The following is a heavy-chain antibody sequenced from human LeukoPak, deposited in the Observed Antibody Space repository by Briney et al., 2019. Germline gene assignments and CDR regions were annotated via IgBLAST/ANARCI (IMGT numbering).Heavy chain of an antibody. CDR1: GFTFSSHW. J-gene: IGHJ3*02. CDR2: IMQDGSEK. V-gene: IGHV3-7*01. Sequence: PGGSLRLSCAASGFTFSSHWMSWVRQAPGKGLEWVANIMQDGSEKNYVDSVKGRFTISRDNAENSLYLQMNSLRADDTAVYYCARYGNGAWLGHYAFDMWGQGTMVTVSS. D-gene: IGHD6-19*01. CDR3: ARYGNGAWLGHYAFDM.